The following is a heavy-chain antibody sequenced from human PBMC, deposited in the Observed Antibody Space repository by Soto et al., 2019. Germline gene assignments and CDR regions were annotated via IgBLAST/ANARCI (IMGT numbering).Heavy chain of an antibody. Sequence: SETLSLTCAVYGGSFSGYYWSWIRQPPGKGLEWIGEINHSGSTNYNPSLKSRVTISVDTSKNQFSLKLSSVTAADTAVYYCARGDDYSNPFDYWGQGTLVTVSS. D-gene: IGHD4-4*01. J-gene: IGHJ4*02. CDR1: GGSFSGYY. CDR3: ARGDDYSNPFDY. CDR2: INHSGST. V-gene: IGHV4-34*01.